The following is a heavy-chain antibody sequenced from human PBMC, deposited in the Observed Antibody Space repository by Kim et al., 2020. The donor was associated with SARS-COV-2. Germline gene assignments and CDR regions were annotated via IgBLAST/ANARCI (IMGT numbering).Heavy chain of an antibody. V-gene: IGHV3-11*03. D-gene: IGHD6-19*01. Sequence: GGSLRLSCAASGFTFSDYYMSWIRQAPGKGLEWVSYISSSSSYTNYADSVKGRFTISRDNAKNSLYLQMNSLRAEDTAVYYCASPGYSSGWYPAPVDYWGQGTLVTVSS. CDR3: ASPGYSSGWYPAPVDY. CDR1: GFTFSDYY. CDR2: ISSSSSYT. J-gene: IGHJ4*02.